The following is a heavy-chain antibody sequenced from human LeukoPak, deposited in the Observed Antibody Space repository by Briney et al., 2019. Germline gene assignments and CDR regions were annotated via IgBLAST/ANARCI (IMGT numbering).Heavy chain of an antibody. D-gene: IGHD4-23*01. CDR3: AKASSGGNSKYYFDY. CDR2: ISGSGGST. V-gene: IGHV3-23*01. J-gene: IGHJ4*02. Sequence: GGSLRLSCAASGFTFSSYAMSWVRQAPGKGLEWVSAISGSGGSTYYADSVKGRFTISRDNSKNTLYLQMNSLRAEDTAVYYCAKASSGGNSKYYFDYWGQGTLVTVSS. CDR1: GFTFSSYA.